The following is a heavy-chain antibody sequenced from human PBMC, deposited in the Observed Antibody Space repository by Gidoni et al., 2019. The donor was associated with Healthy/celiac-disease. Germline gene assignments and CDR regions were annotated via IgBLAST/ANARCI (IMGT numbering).Heavy chain of an antibody. CDR2: ISSRSSYI. CDR1: GFTFSSYS. V-gene: IGHV3-21*01. D-gene: IGHD6-19*01. CDR3: ARNPANRKAVETY. J-gene: IGHJ4*02. Sequence: EVQLVESGGGLVKPGGSLTLSCAASGFTFSSYSMNWVRQAPGKGLGWVSYISSRSSYIYYADSVKDRFTISRDNAKNSLYLQMNSVRAEETAGYYCARNPANRKAVETYWGQGTLVTVSS.